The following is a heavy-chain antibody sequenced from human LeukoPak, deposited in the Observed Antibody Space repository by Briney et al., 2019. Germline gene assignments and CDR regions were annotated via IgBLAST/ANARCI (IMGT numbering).Heavy chain of an antibody. CDR1: GFTFSSYA. Sequence: PGRSLRLSCAASGFTFSSYAMHWVRQAPGKGLEWVAVISYDGSNKYYADSVKGRFTISRDNSKNTLYLQMNSLRAEDTAVYYCARDNVGYKSSPGYYYYMDVWGKGTTVTVSS. J-gene: IGHJ6*03. CDR3: ARDNVGYKSSPGYYYYMDV. CDR2: ISYDGSNK. D-gene: IGHD6-6*01. V-gene: IGHV3-30*04.